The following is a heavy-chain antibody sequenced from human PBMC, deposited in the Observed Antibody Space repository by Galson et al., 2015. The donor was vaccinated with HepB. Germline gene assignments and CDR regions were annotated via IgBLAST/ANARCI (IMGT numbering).Heavy chain of an antibody. CDR2: ISAYNGNT. D-gene: IGHD3-22*01. CDR3: ARAQLLEYYYDSSGYFLGLDY. CDR1: GYTFTSYG. Sequence: SVKVSCKASGYTFTSYGISWVRQAPGQGLEWMGWISAYNGNTNYAQKLQGRVTMTTDTSTSTAYMELRSLRSDDTAVYYCARAQLLEYYYDSSGYFLGLDYWGQGTLVTVSS. V-gene: IGHV1-18*01. J-gene: IGHJ4*02.